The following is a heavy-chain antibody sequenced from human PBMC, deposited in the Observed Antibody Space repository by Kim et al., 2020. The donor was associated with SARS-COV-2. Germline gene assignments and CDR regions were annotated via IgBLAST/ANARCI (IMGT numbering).Heavy chain of an antibody. CDR2: IRTSDGAT. D-gene: IGHD2-15*01. V-gene: IGHV3-23*01. CDR3: ANDHLSTGFYSGFWAY. Sequence: GGSLRLSCAASGFIFTSYAMSWVRQAPGKGLEWVSAIRTSDGATHYADSVKGRFTISRDNSKNTVYLQMYSLRAEDTAVYYCANDHLSTGFYSGFWAYGGEGPLVTVP. CDR1: GFIFTSYA. J-gene: IGHJ4*02.